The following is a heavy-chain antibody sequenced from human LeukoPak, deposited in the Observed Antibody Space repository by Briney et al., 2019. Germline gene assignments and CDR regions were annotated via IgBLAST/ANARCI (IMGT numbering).Heavy chain of an antibody. CDR2: IYYSGST. CDR1: GGSISSSSYY. V-gene: IGHV4-39*07. J-gene: IGHJ4*02. CDR3: ARDRAYSSSSAMSL. D-gene: IGHD6-6*01. Sequence: SETLSLTCTVSGGSISSSSYYWGWIRQPPGKGLEWIGSIYYSGSTYYNPSLKSRVTISVDTSKNQFSLKLSSVTAADTAVYYCARDRAYSSSSAMSLWGQGTLVTVSS.